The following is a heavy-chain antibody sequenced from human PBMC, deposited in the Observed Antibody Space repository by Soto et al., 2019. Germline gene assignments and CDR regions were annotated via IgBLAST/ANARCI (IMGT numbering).Heavy chain of an antibody. Sequence: SVKVSCKASGGTFSSYAISWVRQAPGQGLEWMGGIIPIFGTANYAQKFQGRVTMTRDTSTSTVYMELSSLRSEDTAVYYCARGIAAARWYFDYWGQGTLVTVSS. CDR1: GGTFSSYA. J-gene: IGHJ4*02. CDR2: IIPIFGTA. V-gene: IGHV1-69*05. D-gene: IGHD6-13*01. CDR3: ARGIAAARWYFDY.